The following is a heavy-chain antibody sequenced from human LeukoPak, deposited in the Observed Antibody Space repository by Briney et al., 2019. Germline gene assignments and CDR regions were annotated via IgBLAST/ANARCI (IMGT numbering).Heavy chain of an antibody. CDR2: ITTEGVGT. CDR1: GITFSSYP. D-gene: IGHD3-9*01. J-gene: IGHJ4*02. CDR3: ATRLGGEY. Sequence: PGGSLRLSCTASGITFSSYPMTWVRQAPGKGLEWVSTITTEGVGTYYADSVKGRFAISRENARSTLYLQMNSLRAEDTALYYCATRLGGEYWGQGTLVTVSS. V-gene: IGHV3-23*01.